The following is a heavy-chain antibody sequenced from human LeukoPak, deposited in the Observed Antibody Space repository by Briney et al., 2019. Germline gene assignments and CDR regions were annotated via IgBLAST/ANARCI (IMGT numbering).Heavy chain of an antibody. CDR1: AFTFSTYA. J-gene: IGHJ4*02. CDR3: AKEGYRYGYAIDY. D-gene: IGHD5-18*01. Sequence: GGSLRLSCAASAFTFSTYAMSCVRQAPAKGLEWVSAISGSGGSTSYADSVKGRFTISRDNSKNTLYLQMNSVRAEDTAVYYCAKEGYRYGYAIDYWGQGTLVTVSS. V-gene: IGHV3-23*01. CDR2: ISGSGGST.